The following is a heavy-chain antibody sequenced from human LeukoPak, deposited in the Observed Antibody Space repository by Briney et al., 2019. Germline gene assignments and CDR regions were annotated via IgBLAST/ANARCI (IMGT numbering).Heavy chain of an antibody. Sequence: GESLKISCKGSGYKFTSYWIGWVRQMPGKGLEWMGIIYPGDSDTTYSPSFQGQVTISADKSISTAYLQWSSLRTSDTAMYYCARHYYDSNGYYYLDYWPQGTMVTVSS. CDR1: GYKFTSYW. CDR3: ARHYYDSNGYYYLDY. V-gene: IGHV5-51*01. D-gene: IGHD3-22*01. J-gene: IGHJ4*02. CDR2: IYPGDSDT.